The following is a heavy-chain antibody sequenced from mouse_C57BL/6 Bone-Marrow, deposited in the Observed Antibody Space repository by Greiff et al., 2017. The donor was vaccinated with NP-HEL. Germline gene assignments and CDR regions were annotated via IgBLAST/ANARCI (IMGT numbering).Heavy chain of an antibody. V-gene: IGHV1-42*01. CDR1: GYSFTGYY. J-gene: IGHJ4*01. Sequence: VQLQQSGPELVKPGASVKISCKASGYSFTGYYMNWVKQSPEKSLEWIGEINPSTGGTTYNQKFKAKATLNVEKSSSTAYMQLKSLTSEDSAVYYCAMIYYVPYYYAMDYWGQGTSVTVAS. D-gene: IGHD2-1*01. CDR2: INPSTGGT. CDR3: AMIYYVPYYYAMDY.